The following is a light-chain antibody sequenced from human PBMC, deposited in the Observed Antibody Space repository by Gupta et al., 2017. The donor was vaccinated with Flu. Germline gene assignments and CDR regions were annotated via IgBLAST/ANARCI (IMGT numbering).Light chain of an antibody. J-gene: IGLJ3*02. CDR1: RSKLGSNY. V-gene: IGLV1-47*01. Sequence: GTNPCSGNRSKLGSNYVFRFPPRPRPAPKLLIYRNNKRNSEVPARFSGSKYGTAASVASSGLRAEDEADYYCAAWDDSLSGWVFGGGTKLTVL. CDR3: AAWDDSLSGWV. CDR2: RNN.